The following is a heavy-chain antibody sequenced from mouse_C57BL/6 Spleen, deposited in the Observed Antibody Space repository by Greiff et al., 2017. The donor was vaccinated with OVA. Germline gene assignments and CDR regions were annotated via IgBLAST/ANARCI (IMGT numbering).Heavy chain of an antibody. CDR1: GYTFTSYW. CDR3: ARGWLLPYWYFDV. J-gene: IGHJ1*03. Sequence: VKLQQPGAELVKPGASVKMSCKASGYTFTSYWITWVKQRPGQGLEWIGDIYPGSGSTKYNEKFKSKATLTVDTSSSTAYMQLSSLTSEDSAVYYCARGWLLPYWYFDVWGTGTTVTVSS. V-gene: IGHV1-55*01. D-gene: IGHD2-3*01. CDR2: IYPGSGST.